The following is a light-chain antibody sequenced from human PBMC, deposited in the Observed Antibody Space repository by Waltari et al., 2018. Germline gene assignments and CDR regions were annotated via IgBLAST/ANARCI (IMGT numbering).Light chain of an antibody. V-gene: IGLV2-23*02. CDR3: SSYTTDATHVL. J-gene: IGLJ2*01. CDR2: EFT. CDR1: SPDIVSSDL. Sequence: QSALTQPASVSGSPGQSVTISCTGASPDIVSSDLVSLYRHVPAKAPTLIIYEFTKRTSDISDRLSGSKSGNTASLTISGLRAEDEADYYCSSYTTDATHVLFGGGTKLTVL.